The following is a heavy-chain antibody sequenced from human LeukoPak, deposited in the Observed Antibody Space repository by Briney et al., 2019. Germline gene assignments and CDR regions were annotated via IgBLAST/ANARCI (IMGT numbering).Heavy chain of an antibody. J-gene: IGHJ4*02. CDR2: ISGDGSGT. CDR1: GFTLRNYW. CDR3: ARYTSSSGGPSYYLDL. D-gene: IGHD6-6*01. V-gene: IGHV3-74*01. Sequence: GGSLRLSCAASGFTLRNYWMPWVRQVPGRGLVWVSRISGDGSGTNYADPVKGRFTISRDNAKNTVYLQINNLRAQDTAVYFCARYTSSSGGPSYYLDLWGQGTLVTVSS.